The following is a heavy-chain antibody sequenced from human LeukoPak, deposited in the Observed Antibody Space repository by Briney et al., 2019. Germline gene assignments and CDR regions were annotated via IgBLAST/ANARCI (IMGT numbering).Heavy chain of an antibody. CDR3: AREEWFGELSYYFDY. D-gene: IGHD3-10*01. Sequence: GGSLRLSCAASGFTFSSYAMSWVRQAPGKGLEWVSAISGSGGSTYYADSVKGRFTISRDNSKNTLYLQMNSLRAEDTAVYYCAREEWFGELSYYFDYWGQGTLVTVSS. J-gene: IGHJ4*02. CDR2: ISGSGGST. V-gene: IGHV3-23*01. CDR1: GFTFSSYA.